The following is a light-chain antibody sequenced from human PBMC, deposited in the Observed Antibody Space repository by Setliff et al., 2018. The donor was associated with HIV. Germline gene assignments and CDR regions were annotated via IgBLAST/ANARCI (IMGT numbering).Light chain of an antibody. CDR3: CSYAGTYTSLYV. CDR1: ASDIGNYKY. CDR2: DVS. J-gene: IGLJ1*01. V-gene: IGLV2-11*01. Sequence: QSVLTQPRSVSGSPGQSVTISCTGTASDIGNYKYVSWYQQHPEKAPKLILYDVSQRPSGVPDRFSGSKSGNTASLTISWLQAEDEGDYYCCSYAGTYTSLYVFGTGTKVTVL.